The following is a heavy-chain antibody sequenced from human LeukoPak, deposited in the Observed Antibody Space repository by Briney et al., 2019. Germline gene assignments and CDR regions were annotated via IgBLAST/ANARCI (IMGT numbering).Heavy chain of an antibody. CDR2: IYTSGST. CDR1: GGSISSGSYY. Sequence: SETLSLTCTVSGGSISSGSYYWSWIRQPAGKGLEWIGRIYTSGSTNYNPSLKSRVTISVDTSKNQFSLKLSSVTAADTAVYYCARGMLYYDILTGYRDYYMDVWGKGTTVTISS. CDR3: ARGMLYYDILTGYRDYYMDV. D-gene: IGHD3-9*01. J-gene: IGHJ6*03. V-gene: IGHV4-61*02.